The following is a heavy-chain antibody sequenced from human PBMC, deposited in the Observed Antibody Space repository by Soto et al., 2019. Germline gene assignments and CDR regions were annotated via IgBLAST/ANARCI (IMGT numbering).Heavy chain of an antibody. CDR2: IYYDGNT. J-gene: IGHJ4*02. D-gene: IGHD2-15*01. Sequence: SETLSLTCTVSGDSITSSSHYWGWIRQPPGKGLECIANIYYDGNTYYNPSLKSRVAISLDTSKNQFSLRLNSVTAADTAVYYCARSRIEPRVFMYSFDFWGQGNLVTVSS. CDR3: ARSRIEPRVFMYSFDF. V-gene: IGHV4-39*01. CDR1: GDSITSSSHY.